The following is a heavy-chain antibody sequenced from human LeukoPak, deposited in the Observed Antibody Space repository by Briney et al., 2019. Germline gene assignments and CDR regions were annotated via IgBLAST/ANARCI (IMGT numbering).Heavy chain of an antibody. CDR2: ISGSGGST. CDR3: AKTGWIQLWLTDYYFDY. J-gene: IGHJ4*02. CDR1: RFTFSSYA. D-gene: IGHD5-18*01. V-gene: IGHV3-23*01. Sequence: PGGSLRLSCAASRFTFSSYAMSWVRQAPGKGLEWVSAISGSGGSTYYADSVKGRFTISRDNSKNTLYLQMNSLRAEDTAVYYCAKTGWIQLWLTDYYFDYWGQGTLVTVSS.